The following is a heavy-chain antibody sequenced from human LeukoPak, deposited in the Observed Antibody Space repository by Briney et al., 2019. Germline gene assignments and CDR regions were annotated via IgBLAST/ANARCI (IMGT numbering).Heavy chain of an antibody. D-gene: IGHD1-26*01. CDR2: ISAYNGNT. Sequence: GASVKLSCTASGYTFTSYGISWVRQAPRQGLEWMGWISAYNGNTNYAQKLQGRVTMTTDTSTSTAYMELRSLRSDDTAVYYCARDIVGATGGNLFDPWGQGTLVTVSS. V-gene: IGHV1-18*01. CDR1: GYTFTSYG. CDR3: ARDIVGATGGNLFDP. J-gene: IGHJ5*02.